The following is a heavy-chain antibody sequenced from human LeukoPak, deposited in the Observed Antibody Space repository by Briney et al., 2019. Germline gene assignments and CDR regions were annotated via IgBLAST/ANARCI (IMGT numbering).Heavy chain of an antibody. CDR3: AKKGGFCSRLSCYHSYYMDV. Sequence: GKSLRLSCTASGFSFTNYAMHWFRQAPGKGLEWVAGKHFEGSNKYYADSVKGRFTISRDNSKNTLYLQMDSLRAADTAVYYCAKKGGFCSRLSCYHSYYMDVWGEGTTVTVSS. D-gene: IGHD2-15*01. J-gene: IGHJ6*03. CDR1: GFSFTNYA. CDR2: KHFEGSNK. V-gene: IGHV3-33*06.